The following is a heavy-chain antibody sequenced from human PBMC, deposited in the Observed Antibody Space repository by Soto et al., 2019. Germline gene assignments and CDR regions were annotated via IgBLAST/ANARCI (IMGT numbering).Heavy chain of an antibody. CDR2: IIPILGIA. CDR1: GGTFSSYT. D-gene: IGHD1-1*01. CDR3: ARSTWIVDAFDI. J-gene: IGHJ3*02. V-gene: IGHV1-69*02. Sequence: QVQLVQSGAEVKKPGSSVKVSCKASGGTFSSYTIIWVRQAPGHGLEWMGRIIPILGIANYAQKFQGRVTITADKSTSTAYMELSSLRSEDTAVYYCARSTWIVDAFDIWGQGTMVTVSS.